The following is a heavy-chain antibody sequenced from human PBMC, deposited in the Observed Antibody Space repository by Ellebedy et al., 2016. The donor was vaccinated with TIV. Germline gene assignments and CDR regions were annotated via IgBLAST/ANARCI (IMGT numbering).Heavy chain of an antibody. CDR2: IENSGST. CDR1: GVPVTSGDSF. V-gene: IGHV4-61*08. J-gene: IGHJ4*02. CDR3: ARIPDY. Sequence: SETLSLXCTVSGVPVTSGDSFWGWIRQPPGKGLELIGTIENSGSTNYSPSLKSRVTISVDTSKNRFSLKLSSVTAADTAVYYCARIPDYWGQGTLVTVSS.